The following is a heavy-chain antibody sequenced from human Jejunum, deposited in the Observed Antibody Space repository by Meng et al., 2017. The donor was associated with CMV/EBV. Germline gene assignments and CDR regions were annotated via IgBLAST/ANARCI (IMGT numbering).Heavy chain of an antibody. V-gene: IGHV4-30-4*08. J-gene: IGHJ4*02. CDR3: ARGSIFVSFDS. Sequence: QVQLQESVPGLVKPSQTLSLSCSVSGGSIGSGDYYWSWIRQPPGKGLEWIGYIHDTGSTYYNPPLKSRVDISLGTSRNHFSLTLSSVTAEDTAVYFCARGSIFVSFDSWGQGTLVTVSS. CDR2: IHDTGST. D-gene: IGHD3-3*01. CDR1: GGSIGSGDYY.